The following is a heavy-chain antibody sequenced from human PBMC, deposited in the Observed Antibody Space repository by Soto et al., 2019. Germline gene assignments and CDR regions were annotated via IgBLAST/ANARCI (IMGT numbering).Heavy chain of an antibody. J-gene: IGHJ5*02. CDR1: GFTFSDYW. CDR2: MNPDGSEQ. D-gene: IGHD2-21*01. V-gene: IGHV3-7*04. CDR3: TRDLNHDCGP. Sequence: EVHLVESGGALVQPGGSLRLSCAASGFTFSDYWMTWVCQTPGKGLEGVANMNPDGSEQYYLDSVKGRFTISRDNAKNSLYVQMNNLRGEDTAVYYCTRDLNHDCGPWGQGTQVIVSS.